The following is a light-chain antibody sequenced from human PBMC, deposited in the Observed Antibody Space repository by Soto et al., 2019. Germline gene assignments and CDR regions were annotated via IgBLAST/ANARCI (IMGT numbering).Light chain of an antibody. Sequence: DIQMTQSPSSLSASVRDRVTITCRASQSISSYLNWYQQKPGKAPKLLIYAASSLQSGVPSRFSGSGSGTDLTLTISSLQPEDFATYYCQQSYSTPQTFGQGTKVEIK. CDR3: QQSYSTPQT. V-gene: IGKV1-39*01. J-gene: IGKJ1*01. CDR1: QSISSY. CDR2: AAS.